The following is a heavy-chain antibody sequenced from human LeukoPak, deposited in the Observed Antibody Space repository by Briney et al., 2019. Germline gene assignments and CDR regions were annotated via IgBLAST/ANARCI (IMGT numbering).Heavy chain of an antibody. J-gene: IGHJ4*02. CDR3: AREIGYCSGGSCSSFDY. CDR1: GFTFSSYW. V-gene: IGHV3-7*01. CDR2: IKQDGSEK. Sequence: GGSLRLSCAASGFTFSSYWMSWVRQAPGKGLEWVANIKQDGSEKYYVDSVKGRFTISRDNAKNSLYLQMNSLRAEDTAVYYCAREIGYCSGGSCSSFDYWGQGTPVTVSS. D-gene: IGHD2-15*01.